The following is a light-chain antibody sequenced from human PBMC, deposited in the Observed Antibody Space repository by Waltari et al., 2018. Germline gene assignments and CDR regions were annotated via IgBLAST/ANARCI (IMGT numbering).Light chain of an antibody. V-gene: IGKV3-20*01. CDR1: QSVSIY. CDR3: QNYERLPAT. CDR2: HSS. J-gene: IGKJ1*01. Sequence: EIVLTQSPGTLSLSPGERATLSCRASQSVSIYLAWYQQKPGQAPRLLMYHSSTRATGIPDRFSGSGSGTDFSLTISRPEPEDFAVYYCQNYERLPATFGQGTKVEIK.